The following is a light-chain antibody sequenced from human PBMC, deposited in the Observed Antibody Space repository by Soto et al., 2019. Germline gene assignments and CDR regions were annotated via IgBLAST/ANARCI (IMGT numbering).Light chain of an antibody. CDR1: QTISSW. CDR2: KAS. J-gene: IGKJ1*01. V-gene: IGKV1-5*03. Sequence: LQGRQGGPTVYVKIGDRVTSSCVASQTISSWLAWYQQKPGKAPKLLIYKASTLKSGAPSRFSGSGSGTEFTLTISILQSDDFATYYCQHSTSHLGAFAQGTKVDIK. CDR3: QHSTSHLGA.